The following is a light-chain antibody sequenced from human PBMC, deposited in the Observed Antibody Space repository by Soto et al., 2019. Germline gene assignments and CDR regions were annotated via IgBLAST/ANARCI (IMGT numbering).Light chain of an antibody. V-gene: IGLV2-11*01. J-gene: IGLJ2*01. Sequence: QSALTQPRSVSGSPGQSVTISCTGSSNDVGGYDFVSWYQQKPGKAPKLIICDVTKRPSGVPDRFSGSKSGDTASLTISGLQAEDEADYYCCSYAGTYPVVFGGGTQLTVL. CDR2: DVT. CDR1: SNDVGGYDF. CDR3: CSYAGTYPVV.